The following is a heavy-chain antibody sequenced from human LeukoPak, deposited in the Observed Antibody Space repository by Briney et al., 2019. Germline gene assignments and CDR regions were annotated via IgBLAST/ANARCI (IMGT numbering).Heavy chain of an antibody. CDR2: IIPIFGTA. J-gene: IGHJ4*02. CDR1: GYSFTSNY. D-gene: IGHD6-13*01. Sequence: SVKVSCKASGYSFTSNYIHWVRQAPGQGLEWMGGIIPIFGTANYAQKFQGRVTITADESTSTAYMELSSLRSEDTAVYYCARAPIAAAGTFDYWGQGTLVTVSS. CDR3: ARAPIAAAGTFDY. V-gene: IGHV1-69*13.